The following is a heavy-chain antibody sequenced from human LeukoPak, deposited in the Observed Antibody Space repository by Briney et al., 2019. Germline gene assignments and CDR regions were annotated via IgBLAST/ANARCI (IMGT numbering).Heavy chain of an antibody. CDR2: ISYDGRNK. CDR1: GFSFTSYG. CDR3: AKLGYSSGWYDFQIDAFDF. V-gene: IGHV3-30*18. D-gene: IGHD6-19*01. Sequence: GGSLRLSCAASGFSFTSYGMHWVRQAPGKGLEWVAVISYDGRNKFYADSVKGRFTISRDNSKNTLYLQMNSLRAQDTAVYYCAKLGYSSGWYDFQIDAFDFWGQGTMVTVSS. J-gene: IGHJ3*01.